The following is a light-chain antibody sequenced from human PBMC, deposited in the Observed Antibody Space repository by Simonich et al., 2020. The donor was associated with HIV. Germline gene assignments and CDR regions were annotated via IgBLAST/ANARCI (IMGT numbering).Light chain of an antibody. V-gene: IGLV1-47*01. J-gene: IGLJ3*02. Sequence: QSVLTQPPSASGTPGQRVTISCSGSSSKIESITVKWYQQLPGTAPKLLIYRNNQRPSGVPYRFSVSRSGTSASLAISGLRSEEEGNYYGAAWDDSLSGPVFGGGTKLTVL. CDR3: AAWDDSLSGPV. CDR2: RNN. CDR1: SSKIESIT.